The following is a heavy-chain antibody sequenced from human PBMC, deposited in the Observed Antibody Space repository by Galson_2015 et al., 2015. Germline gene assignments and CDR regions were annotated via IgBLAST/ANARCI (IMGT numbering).Heavy chain of an antibody. D-gene: IGHD2-15*01. V-gene: IGHV4-61*02. Sequence: TLSLTCTVSGGSISSGSYYWSWIREPAGKGLEWIGRIYTSGSTNYNPSLKSRITISVDTSKNQFSLKLSSVTAADTAVYYCAREEIVTTYAFDIWGQGTMVTVSS. CDR1: GGSISSGSYY. J-gene: IGHJ3*02. CDR2: IYTSGST. CDR3: AREEIVTTYAFDI.